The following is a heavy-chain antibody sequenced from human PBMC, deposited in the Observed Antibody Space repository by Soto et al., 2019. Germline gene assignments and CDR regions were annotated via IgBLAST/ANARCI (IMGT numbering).Heavy chain of an antibody. D-gene: IGHD4-17*01. V-gene: IGHV4-59*01. CDR2: IYYSGST. CDR1: GGSISSYY. Sequence: SETLSLTCTVSGGSISSYYWSWIRQPPGKGLEWIGYIYYSGSTNYNPSLKSRVTISVDTSKNQFSLKLSSVTAADTAVYYCAREGPYGDFLYYFDYWGQGTLVTVSS. J-gene: IGHJ4*02. CDR3: AREGPYGDFLYYFDY.